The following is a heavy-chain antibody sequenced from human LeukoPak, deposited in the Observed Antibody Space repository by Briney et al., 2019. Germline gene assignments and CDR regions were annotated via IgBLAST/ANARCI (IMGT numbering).Heavy chain of an antibody. V-gene: IGHV4-59*01. Sequence: SETLSLTCTVSGGSISSYYWSWIRQPPGKGLEWIGYIYYSGSTNYNPSLKSRVTISVDTSKNQFSLKLSSVTAADTAVYYCAREADYYDSSGSKGLFDYWGQGTLVTVSS. CDR3: AREADYYDSSGSKGLFDY. CDR2: IYYSGST. CDR1: GGSISSYY. J-gene: IGHJ4*02. D-gene: IGHD3-22*01.